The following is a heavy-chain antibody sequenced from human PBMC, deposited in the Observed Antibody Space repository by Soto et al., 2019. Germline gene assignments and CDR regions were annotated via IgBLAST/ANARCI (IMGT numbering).Heavy chain of an antibody. CDR2: IVVGSDNT. Sequence: SVKLCSKVCGYSLAELSMHWLRQASGQRLEWIGWIVVGSDNTNYAQKFQDRVTITRDLSTHTIYMDFRSLKSEDTAVYYCAKDEIAVPEAYSYNGMDVWGQGTTVTVSS. CDR1: GYSLAELS. D-gene: IGHD6-19*01. V-gene: IGHV1-58*02. J-gene: IGHJ6*02. CDR3: AKDEIAVPEAYSYNGMDV.